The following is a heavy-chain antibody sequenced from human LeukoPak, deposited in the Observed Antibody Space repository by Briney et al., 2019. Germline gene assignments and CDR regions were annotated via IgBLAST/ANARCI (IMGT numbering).Heavy chain of an antibody. J-gene: IGHJ5*02. CDR1: GYTFTGYY. CDR2: INPNSGGT. D-gene: IGHD3-10*01. Sequence: GASVKVSCKASGYTFTGYYMHWVRQAPGQGLEWMGWINPNSGGTNYAQKFQGRVTMTRDTSISTAYMELSRLRSDDTAVYYCARDKSVLLWFRELSWFDPWGQGTLVTVSS. V-gene: IGHV1-2*02. CDR3: ARDKSVLLWFRELSWFDP.